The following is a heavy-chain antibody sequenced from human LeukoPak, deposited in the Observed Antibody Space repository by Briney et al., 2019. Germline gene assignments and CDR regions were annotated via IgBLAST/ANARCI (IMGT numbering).Heavy chain of an antibody. CDR2: ISGSGGST. Sequence: PGGSLRLSCAASGFTFSSYAMSWVRQAPGKGLEWVSAISGSGGSTYYADSVKGRFTISRDNSKNTLYLQMNSLRAEDTAVYYCAKQPIAAAGIQYYFDYWGQGTLVTASS. D-gene: IGHD6-13*01. CDR1: GFTFSSYA. CDR3: AKQPIAAAGIQYYFDY. J-gene: IGHJ4*02. V-gene: IGHV3-23*01.